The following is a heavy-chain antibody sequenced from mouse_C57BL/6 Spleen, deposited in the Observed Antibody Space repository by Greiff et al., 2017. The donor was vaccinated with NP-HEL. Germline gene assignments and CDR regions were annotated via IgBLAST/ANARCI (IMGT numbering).Heavy chain of an antibody. CDR3: TRDFYGSWFAY. CDR1: GFTFSSYA. D-gene: IGHD1-1*02. V-gene: IGHV5-9-1*02. J-gene: IGHJ3*01. CDR2: ISSGGDYI. Sequence: EVKLVESGEGLVKPGGSLKLSCAASGFTFSSYAMSWVRQTPEKRLEWVAYISSGGDYIYYADTVKGRFTISRDNARNTLYLQMSSLKSEDTAMYYWTRDFYGSWFAYWGQGTLVTVSA.